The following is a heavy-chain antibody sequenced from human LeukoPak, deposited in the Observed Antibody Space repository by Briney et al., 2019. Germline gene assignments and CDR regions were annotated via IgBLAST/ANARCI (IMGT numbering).Heavy chain of an antibody. CDR3: ARLGHCSSTSCYGLDY. J-gene: IGHJ4*02. CDR1: GGSISSYY. D-gene: IGHD2-2*01. Sequence: SETLSLTCTVSGGSISSYYWSWIRQPPGKGLEWIGYIYYSGSTNYNPSLKSRVTISVDTSKNQFSLKLSSVTPADTAVYYCARLGHCSSTSCYGLDYWGQGTLVTVSS. V-gene: IGHV4-59*01. CDR2: IYYSGST.